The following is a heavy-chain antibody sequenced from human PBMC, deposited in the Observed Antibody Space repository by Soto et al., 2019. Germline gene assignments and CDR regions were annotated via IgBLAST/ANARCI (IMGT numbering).Heavy chain of an antibody. CDR1: GVSIISDSFY. CDR3: ARQRAWYGEWAFDI. CDR2: VKYTGST. V-gene: IGHV4-39*01. Sequence: PSETLSLTCTVSGVSIISDSFYWGWIRQPPGTGLEWIGSVKYTGSTYYSPSLNSRVTMSVDTSKNQFSLKLSSVTAADTAVYYCARQRAWYGEWAFDIWGQGTLVTVSS. D-gene: IGHD3-10*01. J-gene: IGHJ3*02.